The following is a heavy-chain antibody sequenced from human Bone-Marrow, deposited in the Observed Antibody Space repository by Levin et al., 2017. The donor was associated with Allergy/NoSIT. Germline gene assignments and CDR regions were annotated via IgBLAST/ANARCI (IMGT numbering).Heavy chain of an antibody. V-gene: IGHV3-7*01. CDR2: IKEDGNEE. J-gene: IGHJ6*02. CDR1: GFTFSSFW. CDR3: VKDRGGRSGMDV. D-gene: IGHD6-19*01. Sequence: GGSLRLSCAASGFTFSSFWMGWVRQAPGKGLEWVAYIKEDGNEEKYVDSVKGRLTISRDNAKKSLYLQMNSLRAEDTAVYYCVKDRGGRSGMDVWGQGTTVTVSS.